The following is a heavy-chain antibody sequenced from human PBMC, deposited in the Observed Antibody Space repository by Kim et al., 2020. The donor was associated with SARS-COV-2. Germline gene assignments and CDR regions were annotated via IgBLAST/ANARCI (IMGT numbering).Heavy chain of an antibody. CDR2: IIPIFGTA. J-gene: IGHJ6*02. CDR1: GGTFSSYA. CDR3: ARDRYSYYYYYGMDV. V-gene: IGHV1-69*13. D-gene: IGHD1-20*01. Sequence: SVKVSCKASGGTFSSYAISWVRQAPGQGLEWMGGIIPIFGTANYAQKFQGRVTITADETTSTAYMELNSLRSEDTAVYYCARDRYSYYYYYGMDVWGQGATVTVS.